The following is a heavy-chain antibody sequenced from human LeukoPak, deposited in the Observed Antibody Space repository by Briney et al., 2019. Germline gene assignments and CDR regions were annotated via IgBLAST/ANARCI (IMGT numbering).Heavy chain of an antibody. CDR1: GFTFSSYG. Sequence: GGSLRLSCAASGFTFSSYGMHWVRQVPGKGLEWVAVISYDGSNKYYADSVKGRFTISRDNSKNTLYLQMNSLRAEDTAVYYCAKDKGHYDFWSGYPYYFDYWGQGTLVTVSS. V-gene: IGHV3-30*18. D-gene: IGHD3-3*01. CDR3: AKDKGHYDFWSGYPYYFDY. CDR2: ISYDGSNK. J-gene: IGHJ4*02.